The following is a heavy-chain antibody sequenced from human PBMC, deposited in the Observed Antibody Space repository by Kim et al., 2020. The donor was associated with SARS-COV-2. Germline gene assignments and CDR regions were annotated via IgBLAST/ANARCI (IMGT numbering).Heavy chain of an antibody. J-gene: IGHJ4*02. CDR2: FDPEDGET. CDR3: ATAYSYGGEIYS. Sequence: ASVKVSCKVSGYTLIELSMHWVRQAPGKGLEWMGGFDPEDGETIYAQKFQGRVTMTEDTSTDTAYMELSSLRSEDTAVYYCATAYSYGGEIYSWGQGTLVTVSS. V-gene: IGHV1-24*01. CDR1: GYTLIELS. D-gene: IGHD5-18*01.